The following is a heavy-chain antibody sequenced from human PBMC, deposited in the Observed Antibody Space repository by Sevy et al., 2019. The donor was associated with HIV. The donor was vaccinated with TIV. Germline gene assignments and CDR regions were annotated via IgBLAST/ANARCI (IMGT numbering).Heavy chain of an antibody. J-gene: IGHJ6*02. CDR3: VGQRGDIVIRPDVLPDYGMDV. V-gene: IGHV3-74*01. D-gene: IGHD2-2*01. CDR2: INSDGSST. Sequence: GGSLRLSCAASGFTLSSYWMHWVRQAPGKGLVWVSRINSDGSSTSYADFVKGRFTISRDNAKNTLYLQMNSLRAEDMAVYYCVGQRGDIVIRPDVLPDYGMDVWGQGTTVTVSS. CDR1: GFTLSSYW.